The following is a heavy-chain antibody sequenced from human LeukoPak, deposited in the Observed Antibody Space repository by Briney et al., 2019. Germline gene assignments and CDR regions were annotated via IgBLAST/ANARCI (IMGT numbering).Heavy chain of an antibody. J-gene: IGHJ3*02. Sequence: GRSLRLSCAASGFTFSSYAMHWVRQAPGKGLEWVAVISYDENNKYYADSVKGRFTISRDNSKNTLYLQMNSLRAEDTAVYYCARDVDQDIVVVPAANFAFDIWGQGTMVTVSS. D-gene: IGHD2-2*01. CDR2: ISYDENNK. CDR1: GFTFSSYA. CDR3: ARDVDQDIVVVPAANFAFDI. V-gene: IGHV3-30-3*01.